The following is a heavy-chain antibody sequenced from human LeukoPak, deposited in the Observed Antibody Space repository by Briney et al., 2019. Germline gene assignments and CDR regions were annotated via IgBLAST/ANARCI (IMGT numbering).Heavy chain of an antibody. V-gene: IGHV4-4*07. CDR2: VYSSGST. CDR3: AREGSDYWLDP. Sequence: SETLSLTCTVSGGSLGYYYWNWIRQPAGEGLEWIGRVYSSGSTNYNPSLKSRVTLSVDTSKKQISLKLTSVTAADTAVYYCAREGSDYWLDPWGQGTLVTASS. CDR1: GGSLGYYY. J-gene: IGHJ5*02. D-gene: IGHD3-10*01.